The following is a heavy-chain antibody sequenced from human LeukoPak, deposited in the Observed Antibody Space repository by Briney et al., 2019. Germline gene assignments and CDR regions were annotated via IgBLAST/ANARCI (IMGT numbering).Heavy chain of an antibody. CDR1: GASISSYY. CDR3: ARDYVDTTMGQRFDP. CDR2: IYTSGTT. D-gene: IGHD5-18*01. V-gene: IGHV4-4*07. J-gene: IGHJ5*02. Sequence: PSETLSLTCTVSGASISSYYWSWIRQPVGKGLEWIGRIYTSGTTNYNPSLKSRVTISVDKSKNQFSLKLSSVTAADTAVYYCARDYVDTTMGQRFDPGGHGTLVTVSS.